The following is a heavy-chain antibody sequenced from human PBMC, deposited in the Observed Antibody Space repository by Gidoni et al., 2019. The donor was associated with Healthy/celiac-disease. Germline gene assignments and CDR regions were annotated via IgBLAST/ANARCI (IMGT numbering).Heavy chain of an antibody. Sequence: EVQLLESGGGLVQPGGSLRLSCAASGCTCSTYAMSWVRQAPGKGLEWVSAISGSGGSTYYADSVKGRFTISRDNSKNTLYLQMNSLRAEDTAVYYCAKLPQWLAPTFDYWGQGTLVTVSS. CDR2: ISGSGGST. CDR1: GCTCSTYA. V-gene: IGHV3-23*01. J-gene: IGHJ4*02. D-gene: IGHD6-19*01. CDR3: AKLPQWLAPTFDY.